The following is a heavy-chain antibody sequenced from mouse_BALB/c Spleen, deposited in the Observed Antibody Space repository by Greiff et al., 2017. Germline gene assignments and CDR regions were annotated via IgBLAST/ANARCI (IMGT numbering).Heavy chain of an antibody. V-gene: IGHV3-6*02. CDR1: GYSITSGYY. J-gene: IGHJ2*01. D-gene: IGHD1-1*01. CDR2: ISYDGSN. CDR3: ARSDGSSYGYFDY. Sequence: EVKLQESGPGLVKPSQSLSLTCSVTGYSITSGYYWNWIRQFPGNKLEWMGYISYDGSNNYNPSLKNRISITRDTSKNQFFLKLNSVTTEDTATYYCARSDGSSYGYFDYWGQGTTLTVSS.